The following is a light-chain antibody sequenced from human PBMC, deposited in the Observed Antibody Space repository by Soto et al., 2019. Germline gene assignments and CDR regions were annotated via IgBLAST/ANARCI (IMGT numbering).Light chain of an antibody. CDR3: HVWDTTNPVI. CDR2: DDG. CDR1: NIEIKS. J-gene: IGLJ2*01. Sequence: SYELTQPPSVSVAPGQTARITCGGNNIEIKSVHWYQQKPRQAPVLVVYDDGDRTTGIPERFSGSKSGNTATLTTSRVEAGDEADYYCHVWDTTNPVIFGGGTKLTV. V-gene: IGLV3-21*02.